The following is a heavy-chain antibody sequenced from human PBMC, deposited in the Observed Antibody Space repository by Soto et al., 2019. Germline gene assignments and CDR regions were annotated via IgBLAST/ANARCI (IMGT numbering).Heavy chain of an antibody. D-gene: IGHD5-18*01. J-gene: IGHJ6*02. CDR2: IWYDGSDE. CDR3: ARELAGYNQGPDYYYGMDV. Sequence: QVQLVESGGGVVQPGRSLRLSCAASGFSFNTYDMHWVRQAPGMGLEWVALIWYDGSDEYYADSVKGRFTISRDNSKNTRYLQMNSLRAEETAVYSCARELAGYNQGPDYYYGMDVWGQGTTVTVSS. CDR1: GFSFNTYD. V-gene: IGHV3-33*01.